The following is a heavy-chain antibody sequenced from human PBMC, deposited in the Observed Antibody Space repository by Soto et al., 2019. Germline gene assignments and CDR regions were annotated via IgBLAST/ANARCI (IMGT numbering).Heavy chain of an antibody. CDR1: GFTFSSYW. J-gene: IGHJ4*02. CDR2: IKKDGSET. Sequence: ESGGGLVQPGGSLRLSCAASGFTFSSYWMSWVRQAPGMGLEWLAIIKKDGSETHYVDAVKGRFTISRDNAKNSLFLQMNSLRTDETAVYYCARGAGWESDYWGQGTLVTVSS. V-gene: IGHV3-7*03. CDR3: ARGAGWESDY. D-gene: IGHD1-26*01.